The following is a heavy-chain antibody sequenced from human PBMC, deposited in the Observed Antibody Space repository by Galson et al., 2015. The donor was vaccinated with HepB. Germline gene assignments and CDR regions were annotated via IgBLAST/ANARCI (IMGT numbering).Heavy chain of an antibody. CDR3: VLLGGITVIDIDGFDI. V-gene: IGHV3-74*01. Sequence: SLRLSCAASGFTLSSYWMNWVRQVPGKGLVWVSRINRDGTSTSYTDSVKGRFTISRDNAKNTLYLQMNSLRAEDTAVYYCVLLGGITVIDIDGFDIWGQGTMVTVSS. D-gene: IGHD3-22*01. CDR2: INRDGTST. CDR1: GFTLSSYW. J-gene: IGHJ3*02.